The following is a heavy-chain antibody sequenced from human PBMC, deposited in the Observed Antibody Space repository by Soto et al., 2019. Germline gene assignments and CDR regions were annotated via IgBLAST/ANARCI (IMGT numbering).Heavy chain of an antibody. V-gene: IGHV3-74*01. D-gene: IGHD2-15*01. Sequence: GGSLRLSCAASGFTFSSYWMHWVRQAPGKGLVWVSRINSDGSSTSYADSVKGRFTISRDNAKNTLYLQMNSLRAEDTAVYYCARDRGGYCSGGSCYSDSLAFDIWGQGTMVTVSS. CDR2: INSDGSST. J-gene: IGHJ3*02. CDR1: GFTFSSYW. CDR3: ARDRGGYCSGGSCYSDSLAFDI.